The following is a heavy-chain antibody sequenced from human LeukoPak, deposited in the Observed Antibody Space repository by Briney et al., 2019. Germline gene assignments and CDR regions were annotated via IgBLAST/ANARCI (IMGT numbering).Heavy chain of an antibody. J-gene: IGHJ6*04. Sequence: GGSLRLSCAASGFTFSSYSINWVRQAPGKGLEWVSYISSSSTTIYYADSVKGRFTISRDNAKNSLYLQMNSLRADDTAVYYCAELGITMIGGVWGKGTTVTISS. CDR2: ISSSSTTI. D-gene: IGHD3-10*02. CDR1: GFTFSSYS. CDR3: AELGITMIGGV. V-gene: IGHV3-48*01.